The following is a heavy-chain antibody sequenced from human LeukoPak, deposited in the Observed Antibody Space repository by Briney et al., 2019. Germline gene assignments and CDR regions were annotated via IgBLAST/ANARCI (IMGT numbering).Heavy chain of an antibody. Sequence: GGSLRLSCAVTGITFSSYAMTWVRQAPGKGLEWVSTISGSGSSTYYAGSVKGRFTISRDNSKNTLYLQMNSLRAEDTAVYYCAKGAPYSSGWYSDYWGQGTLVTVSP. CDR2: ISGSGSST. CDR3: AKGAPYSSGWYSDY. V-gene: IGHV3-23*01. J-gene: IGHJ4*02. CDR1: GITFSSYA. D-gene: IGHD6-19*01.